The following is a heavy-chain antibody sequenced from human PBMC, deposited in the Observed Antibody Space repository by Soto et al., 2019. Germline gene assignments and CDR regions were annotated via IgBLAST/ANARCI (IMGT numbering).Heavy chain of an antibody. V-gene: IGHV3-66*01. CDR2: IYSGGST. Sequence: EVQLVESGGGLVQPGGSLRLSCAASGFTVSSNSMSWVRQAPGKGLEWVSVIYSGGSTNYADSVKGRFTISRDNSKNSLYLQMISLRAEDTSVYYCAREGVVAASDWGQGTLVTVSS. D-gene: IGHD2-15*01. J-gene: IGHJ4*02. CDR3: AREGVVAASD. CDR1: GFTVSSNS.